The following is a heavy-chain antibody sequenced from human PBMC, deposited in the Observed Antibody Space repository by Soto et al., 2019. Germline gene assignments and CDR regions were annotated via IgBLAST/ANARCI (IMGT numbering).Heavy chain of an antibody. CDR3: ARNYYDSSGYYYVPSFEEYYGMDV. V-gene: IGHV3-11*04. J-gene: IGHJ6*02. Sequence: GGSLRLSCAASGFIFSDYYMSWIRQAPGKGLEWLSYISSSGSATYYADSVKGRFTISRDNSKNTLYLQMNSLRAEDTAVYYCARNYYDSSGYYYVPSFEEYYGMDVWGQGTTVSVSS. CDR1: GFIFSDYY. D-gene: IGHD3-22*01. CDR2: ISSSGSAT.